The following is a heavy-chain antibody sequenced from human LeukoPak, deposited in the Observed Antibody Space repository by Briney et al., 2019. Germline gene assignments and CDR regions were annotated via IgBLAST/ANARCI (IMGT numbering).Heavy chain of an antibody. CDR3: ARGRSNYYGMDV. Sequence: SETLSLTCAVYGGSFSGYYWSWIRQPPGKGLEWIGYIYYNGNTNYSPSLKSRVTMSVDTSKNLFSLKVSSVTAADTAVYYCARGRSNYYGMDVWGQGTTVTVSS. V-gene: IGHV4-59*01. D-gene: IGHD1-26*01. CDR1: GGSFSGYY. J-gene: IGHJ6*02. CDR2: IYYNGNT.